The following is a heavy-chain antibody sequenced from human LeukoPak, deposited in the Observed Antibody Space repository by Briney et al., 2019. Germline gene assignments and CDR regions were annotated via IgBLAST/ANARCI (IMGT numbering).Heavy chain of an antibody. Sequence: PSETLSLTCTVSGGSISSSSYYWGWIRQPPGKGLEWIGSIYYSGSTYYNPSLKSRVTISVDTSKNQFSLKLSSVTAADTAVYYCARGSMVRGVVKGGFDYWGQGTLVTVSS. CDR3: ARGSMVRGVVKGGFDY. V-gene: IGHV4-39*01. CDR1: GGSISSSSYY. D-gene: IGHD3-10*01. J-gene: IGHJ4*02. CDR2: IYYSGST.